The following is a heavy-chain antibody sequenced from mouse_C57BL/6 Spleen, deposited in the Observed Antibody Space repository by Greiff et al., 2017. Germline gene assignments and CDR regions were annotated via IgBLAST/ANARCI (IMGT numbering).Heavy chain of an antibody. J-gene: IGHJ4*01. D-gene: IGHD1-1*01. CDR1: GFTFSSYG. Sequence: EVHLVESGGDLVKPGGSLKLSCAASGFTFSSYGMSWVRQTPDKRLEWVATISSGGSYTYYPDSVKGRFTISRDNAKNTLYLQMSSLKSEDTDMYYCARQDYASSYLPSYYYAMHYWGQGTSHTLSS. CDR3: ARQDYASSYLPSYYYAMHY. CDR2: ISSGGSYT. V-gene: IGHV5-6*01.